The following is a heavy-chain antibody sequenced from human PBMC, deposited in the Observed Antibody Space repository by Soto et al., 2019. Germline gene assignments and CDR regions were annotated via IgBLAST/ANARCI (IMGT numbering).Heavy chain of an antibody. CDR1: GFTFSTYA. J-gene: IGHJ4*02. V-gene: IGHV3-23*01. CDR2: ISGSGGST. D-gene: IGHD6-19*01. CDR3: AKYSSGWYYPFDY. Sequence: GGSLRLSCAASGFTFSTYAMSWVRQAPGKGLEWVSAISGSGGSTYYADSVKGRFTISRDNSKNTLYLQMNSLRAEDTAVYYYAKYSSGWYYPFDYWGQGTLVTVSS.